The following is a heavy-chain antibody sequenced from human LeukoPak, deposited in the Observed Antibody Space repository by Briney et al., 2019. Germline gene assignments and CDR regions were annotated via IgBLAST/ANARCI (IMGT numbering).Heavy chain of an antibody. D-gene: IGHD6-19*01. Sequence: PGGSLRLSCAASGFTFDNYAMHWVRQAPGKGLEWVSGIRWNSGSIGYADSVKGRFTISRDNAKNSLYLQMNSLRAEDTALYYCAKDRPRSGFDAFDIWGQGTMVTVSS. CDR1: GFTFDNYA. CDR3: AKDRPRSGFDAFDI. CDR2: IRWNSGSI. J-gene: IGHJ3*02. V-gene: IGHV3-9*01.